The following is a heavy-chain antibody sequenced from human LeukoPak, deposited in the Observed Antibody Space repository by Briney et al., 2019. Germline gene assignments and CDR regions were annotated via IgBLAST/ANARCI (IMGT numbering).Heavy chain of an antibody. CDR2: INHSGST. V-gene: IGHV4-38-2*02. Sequence: SETLSLTCNVSGYSISSGYYWGWIRQPPGKGLEWIGEINHSGSTNYNPSLKSRVTISVDTSKNQFSLKLSSVTAADTAVYYCARGPLVYYDFWSGYYNWFDPWGQGTLVTVSS. J-gene: IGHJ5*02. CDR1: GYSISSGYY. D-gene: IGHD3-3*01. CDR3: ARGPLVYYDFWSGYYNWFDP.